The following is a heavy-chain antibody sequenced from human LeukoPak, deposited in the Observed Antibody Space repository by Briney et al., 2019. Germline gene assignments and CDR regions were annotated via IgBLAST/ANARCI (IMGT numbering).Heavy chain of an antibody. CDR1: GFTFSSYW. CDR2: IKQDGSEK. D-gene: IGHD1-7*01. J-gene: IGHJ4*02. V-gene: IGHV3-7*03. CDR3: ARGNWNYKYYFDY. Sequence: GGSLRLSCAASGFTFSSYWMSWVRQAPGKGLEWVANIKQDGSEKYYVDSVKGRFTISRDNAKNSLYLQMNSLRAEDTAVYYCARGNWNYKYYFDYWGQGTLVAVSS.